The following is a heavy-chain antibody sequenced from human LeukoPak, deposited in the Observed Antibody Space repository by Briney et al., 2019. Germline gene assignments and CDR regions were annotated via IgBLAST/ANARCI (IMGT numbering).Heavy chain of an antibody. CDR3: AKGDDIVVVTAIGY. Sequence: SGGSLRLSCAASGFTFSSYGMHWVRQAPGKGLEWVAVISYDGSDKYYADSVKGRFTISRDNSKNTLYLQMNSLRAEDTAVYYCAKGDDIVVVTAIGYWGQGTLVTVSS. V-gene: IGHV3-30*18. CDR2: ISYDGSDK. CDR1: GFTFSSYG. D-gene: IGHD2-21*02. J-gene: IGHJ4*02.